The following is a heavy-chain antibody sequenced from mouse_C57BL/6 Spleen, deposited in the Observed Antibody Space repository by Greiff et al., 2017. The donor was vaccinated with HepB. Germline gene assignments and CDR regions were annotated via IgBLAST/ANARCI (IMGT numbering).Heavy chain of an antibody. CDR2: IDPSDSYT. CDR3: ARGSYGYFDV. V-gene: IGHV1-69*01. CDR1: GYTFTSYW. J-gene: IGHJ1*03. Sequence: QVQLQQPGAELVMPGASVKLSCKASGYTFTSYWMHWVKQRPGQGLEWIGEIDPSDSYTNYNQKFKGKSTLTVDKSSSTAYMQISSLASADSAVYYCARGSYGYFDVWGTGTTVTVAS.